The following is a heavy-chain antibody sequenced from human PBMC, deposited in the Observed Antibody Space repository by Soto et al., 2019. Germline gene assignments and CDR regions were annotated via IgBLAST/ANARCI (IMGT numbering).Heavy chain of an antibody. CDR3: ARGNLPVSSTLYYYYYMNV. D-gene: IGHD3-10*01. Sequence: VQLVESGGGLVQPGGSLRLSCAASGFTFSSYSMNWVRQAPGKGLEWVSYISSSSSTIYYADSVKGRFTISRDNAKNSLYLQMNSLRAEDTAVYYCARGNLPVSSTLYYYYYMNVWGKGTTVTVSS. CDR2: ISSSSSTI. CDR1: GFTFSSYS. V-gene: IGHV3-48*01. J-gene: IGHJ6*03.